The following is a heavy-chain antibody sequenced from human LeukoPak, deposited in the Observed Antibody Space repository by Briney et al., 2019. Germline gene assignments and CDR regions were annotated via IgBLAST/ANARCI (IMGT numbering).Heavy chain of an antibody. CDR2: IIPIFGTA. CDR3: VREDILTGYYNNWFDP. J-gene: IGHJ5*02. CDR1: GGTFSSYA. V-gene: IGHV1-69*01. Sequence: SVKVSCKASGGTFSSYAISWVRQAPGQGLEWMGGIIPIFGTANYAQKFQGRVTITADESTSTAYMELSSLRSEDTAVYYCVREDILTGYYNNWFDPWGQGTLVTVSS. D-gene: IGHD3-9*01.